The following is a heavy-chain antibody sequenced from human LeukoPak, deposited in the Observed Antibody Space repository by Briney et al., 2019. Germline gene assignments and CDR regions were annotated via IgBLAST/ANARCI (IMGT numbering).Heavy chain of an antibody. V-gene: IGHV1-46*01. CDR1: GFTFTSYY. Sequence: ASVKVSCKASGFTFTSYYMHWVRQAPGQGLEWMGIINPSGSYTSYAQKFQGRVAMTRDTSTSTVYMELSSLRSEDTAVYYCARDNSGGSTWWFDPWGQGTLVTVSS. CDR3: ARDNSGGSTWWFDP. J-gene: IGHJ5*02. CDR2: INPSGSYT. D-gene: IGHD2-15*01.